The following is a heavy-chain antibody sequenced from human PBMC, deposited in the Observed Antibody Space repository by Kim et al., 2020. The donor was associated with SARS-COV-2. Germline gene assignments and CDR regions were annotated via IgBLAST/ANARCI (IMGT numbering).Heavy chain of an antibody. J-gene: IGHJ4*02. CDR3: ARDRGAY. Sequence: YIGSTYNNPSRKGRVNISVDTSKNPFSLKLSSVTAADTAVYYCARDRGAYWGQGTLVTVSS. V-gene: IGHV4-31*02. D-gene: IGHD1-26*01. CDR2: YIGST.